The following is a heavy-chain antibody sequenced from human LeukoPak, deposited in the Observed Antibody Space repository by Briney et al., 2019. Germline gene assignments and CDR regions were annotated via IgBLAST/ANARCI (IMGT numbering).Heavy chain of an antibody. Sequence: SETLSLTCTVSGGSISSGTYYWSWIRQPAGKGLEWIGRVYTSGSANYNPSLKSRVTISVDKSKNQFSLKLSSVTAADTAVYYCATTAAAGTRLAWFAPWGQGTLVTVSS. CDR1: GGSISSGTYY. D-gene: IGHD6-13*01. CDR2: VYTSGSA. J-gene: IGHJ5*02. CDR3: ATTAAAGTRLAWFAP. V-gene: IGHV4-61*02.